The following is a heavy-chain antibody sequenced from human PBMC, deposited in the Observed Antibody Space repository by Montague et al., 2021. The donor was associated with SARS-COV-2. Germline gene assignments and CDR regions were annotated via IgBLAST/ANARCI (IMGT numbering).Heavy chain of an antibody. J-gene: IGHJ6*02. V-gene: IGHV4-59*01. CDR1: GASMSGSY. Sequence: SETLSLTCTVSGASMSGSYWGWVRQPPGKGPEWIGNIYSSGSTHYNPSLKSRVTISVDTSKSQFSLRLTSVTAADTAVYYCVREGRSSAYAMDYWGQGTTVTVSS. D-gene: IGHD3-22*01. CDR2: IYSSGST. CDR3: VREGRSSAYAMDY.